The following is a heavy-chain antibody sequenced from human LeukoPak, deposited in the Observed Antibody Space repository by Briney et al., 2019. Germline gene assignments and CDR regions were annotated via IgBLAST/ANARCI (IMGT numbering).Heavy chain of an antibody. Sequence: GGSLRLSCAASGFTFSSYGMHWVRQAPGKGLEWVAVIWYDGSNKYYADSVKGRFTISRDNSKNTLYLQMNSLRAEDTAVYYCARDSGSSWYGRDWFDPWGQGTLVTVSS. CDR2: IWYDGSNK. V-gene: IGHV3-33*01. CDR1: GFTFSSYG. CDR3: ARDSGSSWYGRDWFDP. J-gene: IGHJ5*02. D-gene: IGHD6-13*01.